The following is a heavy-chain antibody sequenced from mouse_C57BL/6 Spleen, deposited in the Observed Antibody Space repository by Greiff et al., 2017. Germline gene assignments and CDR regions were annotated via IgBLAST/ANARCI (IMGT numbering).Heavy chain of an antibody. CDR1: GFSLSTSGMG. CDR3: ARCLLRGYFDY. Sequence: QVTLKESGPGILQSSPTLSLTCSFSGFSLSTSGMGVSWLRQPSGKGLEWLAHIYWDDDKRYNPSLKSRLTISKATSRNQVFLKITSVDTADTATYYCARCLLRGYFDYWGQGTTLTVSS. D-gene: IGHD2-10*01. V-gene: IGHV8-12*01. CDR2: IYWDDDK. J-gene: IGHJ2*01.